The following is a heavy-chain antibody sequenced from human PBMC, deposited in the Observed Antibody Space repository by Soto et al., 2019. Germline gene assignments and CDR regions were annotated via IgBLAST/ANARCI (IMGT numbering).Heavy chain of an antibody. D-gene: IGHD3-10*01. CDR1: GGSISSGGYS. J-gene: IGHJ6*02. CDR2: IYHSGGT. CDR3: ARHGFGPLHGLVDV. Sequence: SETLSLTCAVSGGSISSGGYSWSWIRQPPGKGLEWIGYIYHSGGTYYNPSLKSRVTISVDRSKNQFSLMLESVTATDTAVYYCARHGFGPLHGLVDVWGQGTTVTVSS. V-gene: IGHV4-30-2*01.